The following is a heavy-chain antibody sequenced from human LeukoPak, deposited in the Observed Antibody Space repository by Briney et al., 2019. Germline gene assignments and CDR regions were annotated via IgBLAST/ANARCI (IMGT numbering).Heavy chain of an antibody. CDR3: AKGYFDWPGLSRGYYFDY. Sequence: KTGGSLRLSCAASGFTFSISALNWVRQAPGKGLEWVASISGYSNYIYYADSVKGRFTTSRDNSKNTLYLQMNSLRAEDTAVYYCAKGYFDWPGLSRGYYFDYWGQGTLVTVSS. D-gene: IGHD3-9*01. CDR2: ISGYSNYI. CDR1: GFTFSISA. J-gene: IGHJ4*02. V-gene: IGHV3-21*04.